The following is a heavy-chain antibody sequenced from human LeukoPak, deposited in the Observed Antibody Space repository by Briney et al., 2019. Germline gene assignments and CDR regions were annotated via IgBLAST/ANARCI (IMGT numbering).Heavy chain of an antibody. J-gene: IGHJ4*02. CDR1: GFTFRSYG. V-gene: IGHV3-33*01. Sequence: GGSLRLSCAASGFTFRSYGMQWVRQAPGKGLEWVAVIWNDSSQKYYADSVKGRFTISKDNSRNALNLQMDSLRAEDTAVYYCARWGSGGLTLDYWGQGTLVTVSS. D-gene: IGHD3-10*01. CDR2: IWNDSSQK. CDR3: ARWGSGGLTLDY.